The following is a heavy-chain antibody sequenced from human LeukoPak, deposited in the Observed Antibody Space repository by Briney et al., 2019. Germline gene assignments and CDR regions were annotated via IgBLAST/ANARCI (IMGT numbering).Heavy chain of an antibody. J-gene: IGHJ6*02. Sequence: GGSLRLSCAASGFTFSSYSMNWVRQAPGKGLERVSYISSSSSTIFYADSVKGRFTISRDDAKDSLYLQMNSLTVEDTAVYYGAGDWTMVRGVIIYYYGMDVWGQGTTVTVSS. D-gene: IGHD3-10*01. CDR2: ISSSSSTI. V-gene: IGHV3-48*01. CDR1: GFTFSSYS. CDR3: AGDWTMVRGVIIYYYGMDV.